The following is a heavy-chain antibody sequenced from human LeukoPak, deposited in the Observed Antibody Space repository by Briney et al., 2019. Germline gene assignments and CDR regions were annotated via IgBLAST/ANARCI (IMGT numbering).Heavy chain of an antibody. CDR3: ASIAAAGTWVDDY. V-gene: IGHV4-59*01. Sequence: KPSETLSLTCTVSGGSISSYYWSWIRQPPGKGLEWIGYIYYSGSTNYNPSLKSRVTISVDTSKNQFSLKLSSVTAADTAVYYCASIAAAGTWVDDYWGQGTLVTVSS. D-gene: IGHD6-13*01. CDR1: GGSISSYY. CDR2: IYYSGST. J-gene: IGHJ4*02.